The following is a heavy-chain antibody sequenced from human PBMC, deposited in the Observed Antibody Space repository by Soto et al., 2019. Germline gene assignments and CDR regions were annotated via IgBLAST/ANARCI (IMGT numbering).Heavy chain of an antibody. J-gene: IGHJ6*02. D-gene: IGHD3-10*01. CDR1: GGSISGYY. Sequence: QVQLQESGPGLVKPSETLSLSCTVSGGSISGYYWSWFRQSPGKRMEWIGYVHHSWGSSYNPSLQSRVAISLDTSKSQFSLMVTSVTATDTAVYYCARQGFGPLHGLVDVWGQGTTVTVSS. CDR3: ARQGFGPLHGLVDV. V-gene: IGHV4-59*08. CDR2: VHHSWGS.